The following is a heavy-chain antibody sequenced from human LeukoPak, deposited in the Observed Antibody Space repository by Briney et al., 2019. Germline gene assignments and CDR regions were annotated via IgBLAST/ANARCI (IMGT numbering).Heavy chain of an antibody. J-gene: IGHJ5*02. Sequence: ASVKVSCKASGYTFTSYYMHWERQAPGQGLEWMGIINPSGGSTSYAQKFQGRVTMTRDTSTSTVYMELSSLRSEDTAVYYCARAWSAGFGVLPYNWFDPWGQGTLVTVSP. CDR1: GYTFTSYY. D-gene: IGHD3-3*01. V-gene: IGHV1-46*01. CDR2: INPSGGST. CDR3: ARAWSAGFGVLPYNWFDP.